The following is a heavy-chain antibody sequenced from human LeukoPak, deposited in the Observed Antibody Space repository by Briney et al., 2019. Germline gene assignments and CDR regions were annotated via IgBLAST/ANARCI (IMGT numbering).Heavy chain of an antibody. V-gene: IGHV3-21*01. Sequence: GGSLRLSCAASGFTFSSYSMNWVRQAPGKGLEWVSSISSSSSYIYYADSVKGRFPISRDNAKNSLYLQMNSLRAEDTAVYYCASRLRIAAAGSGNNYWGQGTLVTVSS. CDR3: ASRLRIAAAGSGNNY. CDR1: GFTFSSYS. D-gene: IGHD6-13*01. CDR2: ISSSSSYI. J-gene: IGHJ4*02.